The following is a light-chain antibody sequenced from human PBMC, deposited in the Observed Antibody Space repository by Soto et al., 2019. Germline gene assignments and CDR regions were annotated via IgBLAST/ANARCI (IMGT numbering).Light chain of an antibody. Sequence: DIQMTQSPSSLSASVGDRVTITCRASQSISNYLNWYQQKPGKAPKLLISAASTLESGVPSRFXGSGSGTDFTLTISNLQPEDFATYYCQQSHSTPVYTFGQGTKLEIK. CDR1: QSISNY. V-gene: IGKV1-39*01. J-gene: IGKJ2*01. CDR2: AAS. CDR3: QQSHSTPVYT.